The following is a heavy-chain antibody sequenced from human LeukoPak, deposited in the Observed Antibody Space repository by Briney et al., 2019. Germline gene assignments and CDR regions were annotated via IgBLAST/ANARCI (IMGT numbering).Heavy chain of an antibody. J-gene: IGHJ6*03. CDR1: GFTFSSYE. D-gene: IGHD4-17*01. CDR3: ARPGTTHYYYYYMDV. CDR2: ISSSGSTI. Sequence: GGSLRLSCAASGFTFSSYEMNWVRQAPGKGLEWVSYISSSGSTIYYADSVKGRFTISRDNAKNTLYLQMNSLRAEDTAVYYCARPGTTHYYYYYMDVWGKGTTVTVSS. V-gene: IGHV3-48*03.